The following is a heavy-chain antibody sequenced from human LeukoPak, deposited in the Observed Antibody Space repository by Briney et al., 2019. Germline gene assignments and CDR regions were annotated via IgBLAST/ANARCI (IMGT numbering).Heavy chain of an antibody. Sequence: PGGSLRLSCAASGFNFKTYSMNWVRQAPGGGLEWISFISSGSDSSAPDYIYYADSVKGRFTISRDNSKNTLYLQMNSLRAEDTAVYYCASLKYYDFWSGYLDAFDIWGQGTMVTVSS. CDR3: ASLKYYDFWSGYLDAFDI. V-gene: IGHV3-21*01. J-gene: IGHJ3*02. CDR1: GFNFKTYS. D-gene: IGHD3-3*01. CDR2: ISSGSDSSAPDYI.